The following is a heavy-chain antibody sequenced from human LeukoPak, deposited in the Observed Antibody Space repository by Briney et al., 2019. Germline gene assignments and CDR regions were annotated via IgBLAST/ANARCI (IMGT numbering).Heavy chain of an antibody. V-gene: IGHV4-31*03. CDR2: TYYSGST. CDR3: ARHMVSGWYVPSGY. Sequence: SETLSLTCTVSGGSISSGGYYWSWIRQHPGKGLEWIGYTYYSGSTYYNPSLKSRVTISVDTSKNQFSLKLSSVTAADTAVYYCARHMVSGWYVPSGYWGQGTLVTVSS. CDR1: GGSISSGGYY. J-gene: IGHJ4*02. D-gene: IGHD6-19*01.